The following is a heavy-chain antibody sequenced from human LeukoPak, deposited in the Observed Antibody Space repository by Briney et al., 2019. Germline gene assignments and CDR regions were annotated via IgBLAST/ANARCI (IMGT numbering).Heavy chain of an antibody. CDR3: VRDPDALDY. J-gene: IGHJ4*02. D-gene: IGHD1-14*01. V-gene: IGHV3-7*01. Sequence: DSVKGRFTISRDNAKNSLFLQMNNLRAEDTAVYYCVRDPDALDYWGQGTLVTVSS.